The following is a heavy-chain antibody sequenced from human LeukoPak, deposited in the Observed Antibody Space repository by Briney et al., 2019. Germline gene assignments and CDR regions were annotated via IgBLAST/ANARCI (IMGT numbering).Heavy chain of an antibody. J-gene: IGHJ4*02. CDR2: IYPGDSDT. CDR3: ARRGYCSGGSCYFYYFDY. V-gene: IGHV5-51*01. Sequence: GESLKISCKGSGYSFTSYWIGWVRRMPGKGLEWMGIIYPGDSDTRYSPSFQGQVTILADKSISTAYLQWSSPKASDTAMYYCARRGYCSGGSCYFYYFDYWGQGTLVTVSS. CDR1: GYSFTSYW. D-gene: IGHD2-15*01.